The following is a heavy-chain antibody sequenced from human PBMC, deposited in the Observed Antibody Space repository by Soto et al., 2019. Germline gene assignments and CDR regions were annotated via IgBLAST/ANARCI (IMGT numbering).Heavy chain of an antibody. CDR2: IIPIFGTA. J-gene: IGHJ6*02. V-gene: IGHV1-69*12. CDR3: VSQQLGPSYYYGMDV. CDR1: GDTFSSYA. D-gene: IGHD6-6*01. Sequence: QVQLVQSGAEVKKPGSSVKVSCKASGDTFSSYAISWVRQAPGQGLEWMGGIIPIFGTANYAQKFQGGVTITADEYTSTAYKELISLRSEDTAVYYCVSQQLGPSYYYGMDVWGQGTTVTVSS.